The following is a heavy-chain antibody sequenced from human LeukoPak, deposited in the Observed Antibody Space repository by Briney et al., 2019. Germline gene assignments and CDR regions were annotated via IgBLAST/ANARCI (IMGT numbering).Heavy chain of an antibody. CDR2: FSAYNGTT. CDR1: GYTFTSSG. V-gene: IGHV1-18*01. Sequence: ASVKVSCKASGYTFTSSGISWVRQAPGQGLEWMGWFSAYNGTTNYAHKLQGRVTMTTDTSTSIAYMELRRMRSDDTAVYYCARGWLGTAMGFDYWGQGTLVTVSS. J-gene: IGHJ4*02. D-gene: IGHD5-18*01. CDR3: ARGWLGTAMGFDY.